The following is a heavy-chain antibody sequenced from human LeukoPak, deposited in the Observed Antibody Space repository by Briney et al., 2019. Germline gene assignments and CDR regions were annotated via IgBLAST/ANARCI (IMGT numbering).Heavy chain of an antibody. J-gene: IGHJ4*02. D-gene: IGHD3-3*01. CDR3: ATRDFCINTDFLY. Sequence: SETLSLTCTVSGAAISSGNWWTWVRQPPGKGLEWVGEIYHSGSTNYNPALKSRVTISLDKSNNKFSLRLTSVTAADTAVYYCATRDFCINTDFLYWGQGSLVTVSS. V-gene: IGHV4-4*02. CDR2: IYHSGST. CDR1: GAAISSGNW.